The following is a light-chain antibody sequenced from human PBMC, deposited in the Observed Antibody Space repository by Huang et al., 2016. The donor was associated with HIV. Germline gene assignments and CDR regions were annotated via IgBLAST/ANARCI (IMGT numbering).Light chain of an antibody. Sequence: DILMTHSPVTLSLPPGERATLSCRASQHLGSNLVWHQQKPGHPPSLLIYDASTRATGAPARFSGSGSKTDFTLTIDSLQSEDSALYFCQQYNKWPRTFGQGTKLEIK. CDR1: QHLGSN. J-gene: IGKJ1*01. CDR2: DAS. CDR3: QQYNKWPRT. V-gene: IGKV3D-15*01.